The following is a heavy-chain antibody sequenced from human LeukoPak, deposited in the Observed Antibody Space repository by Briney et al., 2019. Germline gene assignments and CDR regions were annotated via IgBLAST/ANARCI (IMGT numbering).Heavy chain of an antibody. J-gene: IGHJ4*02. Sequence: GGSLRLSCTVSGFTVSSNSMSWVRQAPGKGLEWVSFIYSDNTHYSDSVKGRFTISRDNAKDTLYLQMNGLRAEDTAVYYCARDWYHAIDYWGQGTLVTVSS. V-gene: IGHV3-53*01. CDR3: ARDWYHAIDY. D-gene: IGHD2-2*01. CDR1: GFTVSSNS. CDR2: IYSDNT.